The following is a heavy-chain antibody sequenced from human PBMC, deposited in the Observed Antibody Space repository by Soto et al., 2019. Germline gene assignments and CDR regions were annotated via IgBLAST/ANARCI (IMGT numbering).Heavy chain of an antibody. Sequence: EVQLLESGGGLVQPGGSLRLSCAVSGFTFSNYAVGWVRQAPGMGLEWVSSIFGGGGDTYYTDSVKGRFTISRDSSENTVFLQMNSLRAEDTALYYCEKYGSKSSPHYLDYWGQGTLVTVSS. CDR3: EKYGSKSSPHYLDY. CDR1: GFTFSNYA. D-gene: IGHD6-13*01. CDR2: IFGGGGDT. J-gene: IGHJ4*02. V-gene: IGHV3-23*01.